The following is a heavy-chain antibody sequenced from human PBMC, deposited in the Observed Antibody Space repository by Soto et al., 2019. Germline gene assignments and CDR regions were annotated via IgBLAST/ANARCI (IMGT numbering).Heavy chain of an antibody. D-gene: IGHD2-2*01. CDR1: GFSFTNYA. Sequence: GGSLRLSCSASGFSFTNYAMHWVRQAPGKGLEYVSAISSSGNSTYYADSVKGRFAISRDNSKNTLYLQMNSLRAEDTAVYYCVKDIVVVPAANFYYYYGMDVWGQGTSVTVSS. CDR2: ISSSGNST. J-gene: IGHJ6*02. CDR3: VKDIVVVPAANFYYYYGMDV. V-gene: IGHV3-64D*08.